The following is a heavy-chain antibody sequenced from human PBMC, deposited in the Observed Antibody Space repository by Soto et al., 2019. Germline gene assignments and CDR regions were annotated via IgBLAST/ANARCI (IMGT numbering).Heavy chain of an antibody. CDR1: GFTFSSYS. J-gene: IGHJ6*02. CDR3: ARIDASDYYYYGMDV. V-gene: IGHV3-48*02. D-gene: IGHD2-2*01. CDR2: ISSSSSTI. Sequence: GGSLRLSCAASGFTFSSYSMNWVRQAPGKGLEWVSYISSSSSTIYYADSVKGRFTISRDNAKNSLYLQMNSLRDEDTAVYYCARIDASDYYYYGMDVWGQGTTVTVSS.